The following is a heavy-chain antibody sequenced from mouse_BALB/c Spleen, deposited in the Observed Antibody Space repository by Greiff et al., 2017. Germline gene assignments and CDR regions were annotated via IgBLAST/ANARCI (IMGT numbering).Heavy chain of an antibody. J-gene: IGHJ1*01. Sequence: VKVVESGPGLVAPSQSLSITCTVSGFSLTSYDISWIRQPPGKGLEWLGVIWTGGGTNYNSAFMSRLSISKDNSKSQVFLKMNSLQTDDTAIYYCVRNYYGSSYWYFDVWGAGTTVTVSS. CDR1: GFSLTSYD. CDR2: IWTGGGT. V-gene: IGHV2-9-2*01. D-gene: IGHD1-1*01. CDR3: VRNYYGSSYWYFDV.